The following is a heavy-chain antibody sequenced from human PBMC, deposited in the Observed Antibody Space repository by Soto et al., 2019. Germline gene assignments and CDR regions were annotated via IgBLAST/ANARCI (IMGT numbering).Heavy chain of an antibody. CDR1: GFTFSSYF. D-gene: IGHD4-17*01. CDR3: TRDAGGDLIHTIDY. Sequence: GGSLRLSCAAYGFTFSSYFMHWVRQAPGKGLEWVAVIWYDGSNKYYADSVKGRFTISRDNSKNTLYLQMNSLRAEDTAVYYCTRDAGGDLIHTIDYWGQGTLVTVSS. V-gene: IGHV3-33*01. CDR2: IWYDGSNK. J-gene: IGHJ4*02.